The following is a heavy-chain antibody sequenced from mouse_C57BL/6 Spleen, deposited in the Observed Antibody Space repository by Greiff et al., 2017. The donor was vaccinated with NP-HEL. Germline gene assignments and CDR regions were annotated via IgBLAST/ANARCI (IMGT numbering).Heavy chain of an antibody. Sequence: VQLQQPGAELVRPGSSVKLSCKASGYTFTSYWMHWVKQRPIQGLEWIGNIDPSDSETNYNQKFKDKATLTVDKSSSTAYMQLSSLTSEDSAVYYCARGSLYYFDYWGQGTTLTVSS. CDR1: GYTFTSYW. CDR3: ARGSLYYFDY. V-gene: IGHV1-52*01. D-gene: IGHD6-1*01. CDR2: IDPSDSET. J-gene: IGHJ2*01.